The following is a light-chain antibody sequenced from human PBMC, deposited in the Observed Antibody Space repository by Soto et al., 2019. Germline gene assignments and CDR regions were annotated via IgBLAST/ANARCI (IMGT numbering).Light chain of an antibody. J-gene: IGKJ2*01. CDR2: GAS. V-gene: IGKV3-15*01. Sequence: EIVMTQSPASLSVSPGDGATLSCRASQSVASNVAWYQQKPGQGPRLLIHGASTRAVGVPARFSGSGSGTDFPLTISSLQSEDFAVYYCQQYHNWPPRYTFGQGTKLQSK. CDR3: QQYHNWPPRYT. CDR1: QSVASN.